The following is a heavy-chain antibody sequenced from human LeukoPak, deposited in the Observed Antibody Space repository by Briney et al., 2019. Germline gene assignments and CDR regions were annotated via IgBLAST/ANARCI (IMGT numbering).Heavy chain of an antibody. Sequence: PSETLSLTCTVSGGSISSSSYYWGWIRQPPGKGLEWMGSIYYTGRTYYNPSLKSRVTISVDTPKNQFSLKLNSMTATDTAVYYCARQWHSSSSADWFGPWGQGTLVAVSS. J-gene: IGHJ5*02. V-gene: IGHV4-39*01. CDR2: IYYTGRT. D-gene: IGHD6-6*01. CDR3: ARQWHSSSSADWFGP. CDR1: GGSISSSSYY.